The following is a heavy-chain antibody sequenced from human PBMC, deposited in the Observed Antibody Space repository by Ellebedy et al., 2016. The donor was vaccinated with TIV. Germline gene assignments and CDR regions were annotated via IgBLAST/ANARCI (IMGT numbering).Heavy chain of an antibody. V-gene: IGHV4-39*07. J-gene: IGHJ4*02. CDR1: GGSISSSSFF. CDR3: ARVLRAGRGGDFFDA. Sequence: MPSETLSLTCTVSGGSISSSSFFWGWIRQPPGKGLEWVANMYYSGTTFYNPSLTSQLTIPMDPSKNQFSLNLSSVTAADTAVYYCARVLRAGRGGDFFDAWGQGTLVTVSS. D-gene: IGHD1-1*01. CDR2: MYYSGTT.